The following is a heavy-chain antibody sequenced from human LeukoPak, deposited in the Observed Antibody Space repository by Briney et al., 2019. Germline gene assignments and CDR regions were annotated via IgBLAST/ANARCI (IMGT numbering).Heavy chain of an antibody. D-gene: IGHD5-18*01. CDR3: ASGYGSCWFDA. Sequence: SDTLSLTCTLSGASVSSGRYYWSGIPQQPAKGLEWIAYIVDSEKIYYNPSLKSRLILSLDTSENQFSLNLASMAAADTAVYCCASGYGSCWFDAWGQGTLVAVSS. J-gene: IGHJ5*02. CDR1: GASVSSGRYY. CDR2: IVDSEKI. V-gene: IGHV4-31*03.